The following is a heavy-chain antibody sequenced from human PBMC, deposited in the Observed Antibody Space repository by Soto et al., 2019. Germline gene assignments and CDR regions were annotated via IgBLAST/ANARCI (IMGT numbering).Heavy chain of an antibody. CDR3: ARAQYTGSYFDACDV. CDR1: GFSFSSYG. CDR2: IWYDGSNK. J-gene: IGHJ3*01. D-gene: IGHD1-26*01. V-gene: IGHV3-33*03. Sequence: GGSLRLSCAVSGFSFSSYGMHWVRQAPGKGLDWVAVIWYDGSNKYYAESVKGRFTISRDNSKNTLYVQMNSLTVEDTAVYYCARAQYTGSYFDACDVWGQGTMVTVSS.